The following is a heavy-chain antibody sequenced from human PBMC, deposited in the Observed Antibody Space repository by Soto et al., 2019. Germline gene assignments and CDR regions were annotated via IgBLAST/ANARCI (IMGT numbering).Heavy chain of an antibody. CDR2: FFTGGST. D-gene: IGHD6-19*01. CDR1: GFNVSDNY. V-gene: IGHV3-53*01. Sequence: GGSLRLSCAAAGFNVSDNYMGWVRQAPGKGLEWVSSFFTGGSTDYADSVKGRFTISRDDSKNTVYLQTNSLRAEDTAVYFCVRERRGLGIGFDHWGQGTLVTVYS. CDR3: VRERRGLGIGFDH. J-gene: IGHJ4*02.